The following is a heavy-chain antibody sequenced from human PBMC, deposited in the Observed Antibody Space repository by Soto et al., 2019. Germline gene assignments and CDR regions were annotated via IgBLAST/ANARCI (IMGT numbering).Heavy chain of an antibody. CDR1: GFTFSGSA. CDR3: TTTDLYDTLTAVRGAFDI. CDR2: IRSKANSYAT. Sequence: PGGSLRLSCAASGFTFSGSAMHWVRQASGKGLEWVGRIRSKANSYATAYAASVKGRFTISRDDSKNTAYLQMNSLNTEDTAVYYCTTTDLYDTLTAVRGAFDIWGQGTMVTVSS. V-gene: IGHV3-73*01. D-gene: IGHD3-3*01. J-gene: IGHJ3*02.